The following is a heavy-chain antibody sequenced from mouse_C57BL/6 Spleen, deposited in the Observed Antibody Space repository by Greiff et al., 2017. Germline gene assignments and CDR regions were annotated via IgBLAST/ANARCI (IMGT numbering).Heavy chain of an antibody. V-gene: IGHV1-72*01. J-gene: IGHJ3*01. D-gene: IGHD3-2*02. CDR3: ARDQAAQAPAWFAY. Sequence: QVQLQQSGAELVKPGASVKLSCKASGYTFTSYWMHWVKQRPGRGLEWIGRIDPNSGGTKYNEKFKSKATLTVDKPSSTAYMQLSSLTSEDSAVYYCARDQAAQAPAWFAYWGQGTLVTVSA. CDR1: GYTFTSYW. CDR2: IDPNSGGT.